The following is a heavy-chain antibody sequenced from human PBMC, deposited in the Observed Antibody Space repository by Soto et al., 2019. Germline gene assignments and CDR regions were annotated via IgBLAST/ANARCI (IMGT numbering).Heavy chain of an antibody. CDR3: ARDPSTYGGNVNFDY. CDR2: ISYDGSNK. J-gene: IGHJ4*02. CDR1: GFTFSSYA. Sequence: QVQLVESGGGVVQPGRSLRLSCAASGFTFSSYAMHWVRQAPGKGLEWVAVISYDGSNKYYADSVKGRFTISRDNSKNTLYLQMNSLRAEDTAVYYCARDPSTYGGNVNFDYWGQGTLVTVSS. D-gene: IGHD4-17*01. V-gene: IGHV3-30-3*01.